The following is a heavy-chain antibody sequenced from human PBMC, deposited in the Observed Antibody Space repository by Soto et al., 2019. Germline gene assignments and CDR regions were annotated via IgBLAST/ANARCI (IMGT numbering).Heavy chain of an antibody. CDR1: GFTFSSYG. D-gene: IGHD2-15*01. CDR3: AKDYGYCSGGSCYSSGWFDP. CDR2: ISYDGSNK. Sequence: QVQLAESGGGVVQPGRSLRLSCAASGFTFSSYGMHWVRQAPGKGLEWVAVISYDGSNKYYADSVKGRFTISRDNSKNTLYLQMNSLRAEDTAVYYCAKDYGYCSGGSCYSSGWFDPWGQGTLVTVSS. V-gene: IGHV3-30*18. J-gene: IGHJ5*02.